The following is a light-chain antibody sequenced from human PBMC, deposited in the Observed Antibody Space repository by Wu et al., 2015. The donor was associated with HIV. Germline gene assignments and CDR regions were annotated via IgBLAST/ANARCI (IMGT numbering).Light chain of an antibody. CDR2: RAS. Sequence: VRLTQSPASLSAFAGDTVTITCRASQDVNTYLAWYKQKPGKAPELLIYRASILQTGIPSRFSGTGSGTDFTFTINSLQSEDFATYHCHQYSALPPLTFGGGP. V-gene: IGKV1-8*01. CDR1: QDVNTY. CDR3: HQYSALPPLT. J-gene: IGKJ4*01.